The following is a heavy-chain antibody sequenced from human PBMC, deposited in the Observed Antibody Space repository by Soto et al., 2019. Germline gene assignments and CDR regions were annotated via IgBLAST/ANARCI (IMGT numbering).Heavy chain of an antibody. CDR1: GYTFTSYA. CDR2: INAGNGNT. CDR3: ARGGYSSGTFDY. Sequence: QVQLVQSGAEVKKPGASVKVSCKASGYTFTSYAMHWVRQAPGQRLEWMGWINAGNGNTNYSQKFQGRVTITRDTSASTAYMELSSLRSEDTAVYYCARGGYSSGTFDYWGQGTLVTVSS. V-gene: IGHV1-3*01. J-gene: IGHJ4*02. D-gene: IGHD6-19*01.